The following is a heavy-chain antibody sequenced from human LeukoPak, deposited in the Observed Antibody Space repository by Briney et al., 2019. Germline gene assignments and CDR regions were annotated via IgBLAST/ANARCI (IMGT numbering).Heavy chain of an antibody. D-gene: IGHD1-26*01. CDR3: ARGVGATPAFFDY. V-gene: IGHV3-21*01. Sequence: GGSLRLSCSASGFTFSSYTINWVRQAPGKGLEWVSSISSSSTYIYYADSMKGQITVSRDNAKNSLFLQMNSLRAEDAAVYYCARGVGATPAFFDYWGQGTLVTVSS. CDR2: ISSSSTYI. J-gene: IGHJ4*02. CDR1: GFTFSSYT.